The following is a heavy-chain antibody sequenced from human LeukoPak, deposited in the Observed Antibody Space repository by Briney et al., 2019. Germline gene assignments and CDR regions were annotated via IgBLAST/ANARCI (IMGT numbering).Heavy chain of an antibody. CDR1: GGSFSGYY. V-gene: IGHV4-34*01. J-gene: IGHJ4*02. Sequence: SETLSLTCAVYGGSFSGYYWSWIRQPPGKGLEWIGEINHSGSTNYNPSLKSRVTISVDTSKNQFSLKLSSVTAADTAVYYCARERSPYYYDSSDYYRALAYWGQGTLVTVSS. D-gene: IGHD3-22*01. CDR3: ARERSPYYYDSSDYYRALAY. CDR2: INHSGST.